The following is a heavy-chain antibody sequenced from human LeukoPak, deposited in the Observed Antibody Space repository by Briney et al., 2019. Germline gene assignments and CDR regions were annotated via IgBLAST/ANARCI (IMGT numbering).Heavy chain of an antibody. CDR3: ARGSTVVPFDP. V-gene: IGHV4-34*01. Sequence: SETLSLTCAVCGGSFSGYYWSWIRQPPGKGLEWIGEINHSGSTNYNPSLKSRVTISVDTSKNQFSLKLSSVTAADTAVYYCARGSTVVPFDPWGQGTLVTVSS. D-gene: IGHD2-2*01. J-gene: IGHJ5*02. CDR2: INHSGST. CDR1: GGSFSGYY.